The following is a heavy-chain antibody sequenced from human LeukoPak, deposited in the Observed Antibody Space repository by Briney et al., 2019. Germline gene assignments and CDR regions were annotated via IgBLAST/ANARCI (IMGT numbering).Heavy chain of an antibody. Sequence: TLCLSSAASGFTFSIYWMSCVRQAPGKGLERVVNIKQDGSETYYVDSVKGRFTISRDNAKNSLYLQMNSLRAEETAVYYCARWDYCGGDCYYYYYGMDVWGQGTTVTVSS. CDR2: IKQDGSET. V-gene: IGHV3-7*01. J-gene: IGHJ6*02. CDR1: GFTFSIYW. D-gene: IGHD2-21*02. CDR3: ARWDYCGGDCYYYYYGMDV.